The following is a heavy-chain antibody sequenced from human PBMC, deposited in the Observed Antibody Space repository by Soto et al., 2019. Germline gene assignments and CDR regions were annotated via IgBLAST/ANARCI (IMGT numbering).Heavy chain of an antibody. D-gene: IGHD3-16*01. J-gene: IGHJ6*02. Sequence: PLETLSLTCAVSGGSISSGWYSWSWIRQPPGKGLEWIGYIYHSGSTYYNPSLKSRVTISVDTSKNQFSLKLSSVTAADTAVYYCAREGAARGYYYYGMDVWGQGTTVTVSS. CDR2: IYHSGST. V-gene: IGHV4-30-2*01. CDR1: GGSISSGWYS. CDR3: AREGAARGYYYYGMDV.